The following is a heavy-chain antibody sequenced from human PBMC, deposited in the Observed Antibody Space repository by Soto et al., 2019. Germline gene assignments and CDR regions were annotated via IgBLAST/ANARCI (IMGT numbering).Heavy chain of an antibody. CDR2: INLNDGGT. V-gene: IGHV1-2*02. Sequence: ASVKVSCKTSEYSFGDYYQHWARQAPEQGLEWMGWINLNDGGTNSPRKFQGRLTMTRDKSITTVYMELSRLRSDDTAVYFCVRDAPSHQSIFDLWGPGTLVALSS. CDR1: EYSFGDYY. D-gene: IGHD2-2*01. J-gene: IGHJ4*01. CDR3: VRDAPSHQSIFDL.